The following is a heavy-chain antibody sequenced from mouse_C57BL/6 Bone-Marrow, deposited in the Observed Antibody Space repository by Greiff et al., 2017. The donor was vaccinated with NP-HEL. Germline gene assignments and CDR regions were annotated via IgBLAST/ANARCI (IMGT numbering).Heavy chain of an antibody. V-gene: IGHV5-16*01. J-gene: IGHJ4*01. CDR2: INYDGSST. D-gene: IGHD1-1*01. CDR1: GFTFSDYY. Sequence: EVMLVESEGGLVQPGSSMKLSCTASGFTFSDYYMAWVRQVPEKGLEWVANINYDGSSTYYLDSLKSRFIISRDNAKIILYLQMSSLKSEDTATYYCARERADYYGSSSYAMDYWGQGTSVTVSS. CDR3: ARERADYYGSSSYAMDY.